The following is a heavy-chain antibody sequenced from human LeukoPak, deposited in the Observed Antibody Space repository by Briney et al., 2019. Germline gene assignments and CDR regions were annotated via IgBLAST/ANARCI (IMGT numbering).Heavy chain of an antibody. J-gene: IGHJ6*03. CDR3: ARYQPLDYMDV. D-gene: IGHD2-2*01. CDR2: ISSSSSTI. V-gene: IGHV3-48*01. Sequence: GFLRLSCAASGFTFSSYSMNWVRQAPGKGLEWVSYISSSSSTIYYADSVKGRFTISRDNAKNSLYLQMNSLRAEDTAVYYCARYQPLDYMDVWGKGTTVTVSS. CDR1: GFTFSSYS.